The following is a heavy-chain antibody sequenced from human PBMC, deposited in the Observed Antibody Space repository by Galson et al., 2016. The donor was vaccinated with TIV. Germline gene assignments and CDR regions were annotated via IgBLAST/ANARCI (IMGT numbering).Heavy chain of an antibody. V-gene: IGHV3-49*03. Sequence: SLRLSCAASGFTFGHYAVNWFRQAPGKGLEWVGFITSKTYGATTEYAASVKGRFTISRDDSRNIAYLQLNSLKTEDTAVYYCTRAAMGSTRNAFDICGQGTYGTVSS. D-gene: IGHD1-1*01. CDR3: TRAAMGSTRNAFDI. J-gene: IGHJ3*02. CDR2: ITSKTYGATT. CDR1: GFTFGHYA.